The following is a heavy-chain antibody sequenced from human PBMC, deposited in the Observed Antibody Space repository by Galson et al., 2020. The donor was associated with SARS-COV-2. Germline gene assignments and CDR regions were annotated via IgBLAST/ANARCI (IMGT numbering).Heavy chain of an antibody. CDR1: GFIFKDYD. CDR2: IEYNGAVH. Sequence: GESLKISCAASGFIFKDYDFSWVRQVPGQGLEWVAQIEYNGAVHYYVDSVKGRFTVSRDNSRSMLYLNMYNLRVEDTAMYFCAKHLIRAYDHWGQGTLVTVSS. J-gene: IGHJ5*02. D-gene: IGHD1-26*01. CDR3: AKHLIRAYDH. V-gene: IGHV3-23*01.